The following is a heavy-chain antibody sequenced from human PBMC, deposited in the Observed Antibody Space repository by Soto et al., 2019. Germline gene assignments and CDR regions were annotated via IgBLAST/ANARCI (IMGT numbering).Heavy chain of an antibody. Sequence: SETLSLTCNVFGGSISTYYWSWIRQPPGKGLEWIGYIYNSGSTSYNPSLKSRVNISVDTSKNQFSLTLSSVTAADTAVYYCARHTVAAKTDFDHWGQGTLVTVSS. CDR2: IYNSGST. V-gene: IGHV4-59*08. D-gene: IGHD6-25*01. CDR3: ARHTVAAKTDFDH. CDR1: GGSISTYY. J-gene: IGHJ4*02.